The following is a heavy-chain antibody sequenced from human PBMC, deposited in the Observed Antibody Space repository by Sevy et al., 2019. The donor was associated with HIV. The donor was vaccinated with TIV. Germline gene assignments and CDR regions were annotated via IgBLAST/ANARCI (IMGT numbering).Heavy chain of an antibody. J-gene: IGHJ5*02. Sequence: ASVKVSCKVSEYTLSELSMHWVRQAPGKGLEWMGGFNPEDDETIYARKFQGRVTMTEDTSTDTAYMELSSLRSEDTAVYYCATDLGIAEAGNYFDPWGQGTLVTVSS. V-gene: IGHV1-24*01. CDR2: FNPEDDET. CDR3: ATDLGIAEAGNYFDP. CDR1: EYTLSELS. D-gene: IGHD6-13*01.